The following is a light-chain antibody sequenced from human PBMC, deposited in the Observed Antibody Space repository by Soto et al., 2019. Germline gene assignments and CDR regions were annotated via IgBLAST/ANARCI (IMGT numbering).Light chain of an antibody. J-gene: IGKJ2*01. V-gene: IGKV3-20*01. CDR2: GAS. Sequence: EIVLTQSPGTLSLSPGERATLSCRASQSVRSNYLAWYQRKPGQAPRLLIYGASTRATGIPDRFSGTGSGTDFTLTISRLEPKDFALYYCQQYGGSPYTFGQGTKLEIK. CDR3: QQYGGSPYT. CDR1: QSVRSNY.